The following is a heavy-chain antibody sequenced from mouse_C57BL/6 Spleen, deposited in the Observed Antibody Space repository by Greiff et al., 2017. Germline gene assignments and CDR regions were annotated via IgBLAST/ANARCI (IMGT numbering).Heavy chain of an antibody. D-gene: IGHD4-1*01. CDR3: ARRFPGTRGAMDY. J-gene: IGHJ4*01. V-gene: IGHV1-69*01. CDR1: GYTFNSSW. Sequence: QVQLQQPGAELVMPGASVKLSCKASGYTFNSSWMHWVKQRPGQGLEWIGEIDPSDSYTNYNQKFKGKSTLTVAKSSSTAYMQLSSLTSEDSAVYYCARRFPGTRGAMDYWGQGTSVTVSS. CDR2: IDPSDSYT.